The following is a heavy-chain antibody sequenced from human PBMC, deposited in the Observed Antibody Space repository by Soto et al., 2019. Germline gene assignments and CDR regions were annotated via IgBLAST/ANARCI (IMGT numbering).Heavy chain of an antibody. V-gene: IGHV4-39*01. D-gene: IGHD4-17*01. CDR1: GGSISSSSYY. CDR3: AGLRETTVTTDAFDI. CDR2: IYYSGST. J-gene: IGHJ3*02. Sequence: QLQLQESGPGLVKPSETLSLTCTVSGGSISSSSYYWGWIRQPPGKGLEWIGSIYYSGSTYYNPSLKSRVTISVDTSKNQFSLKLSSVTAADTAVYYCAGLRETTVTTDAFDIWGQGTMVTVSS.